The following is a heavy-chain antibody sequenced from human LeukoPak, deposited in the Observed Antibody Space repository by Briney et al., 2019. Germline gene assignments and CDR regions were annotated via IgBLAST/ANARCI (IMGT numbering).Heavy chain of an antibody. CDR1: GGSISSSSYY. D-gene: IGHD2-2*01. CDR2: IYYSGST. V-gene: IGHV4-39*01. Sequence: SETLSLNCTVSGGSISSSSYYWGWIRQPPGKGLEWIGSIYYSGSTYYNPSLKSRVTISVDTSKNQFSLKLSSVTAADTAVYYCAVHRGEVDSVDYWGQGRLVTVSS. J-gene: IGHJ4*02. CDR3: AVHRGEVDSVDY.